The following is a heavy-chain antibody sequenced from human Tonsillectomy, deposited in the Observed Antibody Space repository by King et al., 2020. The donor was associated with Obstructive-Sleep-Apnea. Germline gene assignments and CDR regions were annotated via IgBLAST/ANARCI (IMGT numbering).Heavy chain of an antibody. CDR1: GGSISGSSYY. J-gene: IGHJ4*02. D-gene: IGHD3-10*01. Sequence: LQLQESGPGLVKPSETLSLSCTVSGGSISGSSYYLGWIRQPPGKGLEWIVSIYYSGSTYYNPSLKSRVTISVATSKNQFSLKLSSVTAADTAVYYCARDQFVVRGVIGYWGQGTLVTVSS. CDR2: IYYSGST. CDR3: ARDQFVVRGVIGY. V-gene: IGHV4-39*07.